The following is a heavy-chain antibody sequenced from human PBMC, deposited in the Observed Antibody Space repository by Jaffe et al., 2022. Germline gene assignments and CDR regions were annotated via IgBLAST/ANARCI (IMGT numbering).Heavy chain of an antibody. Sequence: EVQLLESGGGLAQPGGSLRLSCAASGFTLSNHVINWVRQAPGKGLEWVSSASGDNTYYTDSVKGRFTISSDSSKNTVYLQMNSLRAEDTAVYYCAKIGTGGGWYFEYWGQGTLVTVSS. CDR2: SASGDNT. J-gene: IGHJ4*02. D-gene: IGHD2-15*01. CDR1: GFTLSNHV. V-gene: IGHV3-23*01. CDR3: AKIGTGGGWYFEY.